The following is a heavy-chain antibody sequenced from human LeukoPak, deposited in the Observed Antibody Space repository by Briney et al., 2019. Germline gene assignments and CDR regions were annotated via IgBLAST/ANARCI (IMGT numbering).Heavy chain of an antibody. Sequence: SSYYWGWIRQAPGKGXEWVSVIYSGGSTYYADSVKGRFTISRDNSKNTLYLQMNSLRAEDTAVYYCARDFVTATAILGNWFDPWGQGTLVTVSS. V-gene: IGHV3-53*01. CDR1: SSYY. D-gene: IGHD2-2*02. CDR3: ARDFVTATAILGNWFDP. J-gene: IGHJ5*02. CDR2: IYSGGST.